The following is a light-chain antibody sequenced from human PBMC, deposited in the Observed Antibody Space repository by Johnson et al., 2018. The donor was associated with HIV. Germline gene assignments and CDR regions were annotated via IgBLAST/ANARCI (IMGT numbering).Light chain of an antibody. Sequence: QSVLTQPPSVSAAPGQKVTISCSGSSSNIGNNYVSWYQQLPGTAPKLLIYENNKRPSAIPDRFSGSKSGTSATLGITGLQTGDEADYYCGTWDSSLRAVIYVLGTWTKVTVL. CDR2: ENN. CDR3: GTWDSSLRAVIYV. V-gene: IGLV1-51*02. J-gene: IGLJ1*01. CDR1: SSNIGNNY.